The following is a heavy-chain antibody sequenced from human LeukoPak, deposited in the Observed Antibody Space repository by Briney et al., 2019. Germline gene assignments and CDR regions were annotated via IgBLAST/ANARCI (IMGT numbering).Heavy chain of an antibody. V-gene: IGHV3-21*01. CDR1: GFPLSSDS. CDR2: ISSSSSYI. J-gene: IGHJ4*02. CDR3: ARDYYGSGSYHY. D-gene: IGHD3-10*01. Sequence: GGSLRLSCAASGFPLSSDSMNWLRQAPGQGQAWVSSISSSSSYIYHADSVKGRFTISRDNAKNSLYLQMNSLRAEDTAVYYCARDYYGSGSYHYWGQGTLVTVSS.